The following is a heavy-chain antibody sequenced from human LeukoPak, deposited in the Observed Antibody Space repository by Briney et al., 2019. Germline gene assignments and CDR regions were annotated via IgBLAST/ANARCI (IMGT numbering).Heavy chain of an antibody. CDR1: GGPITSHF. D-gene: IGHD1-26*01. Sequence: PSETLSLTCTVSGGPITSHFWSWIRQPPGEGLEWIGNFYHAGNSNLNPPLKSRVTMSIDTSKNQFSLKLRSMTAADTAVYYCARDGPTSTAPFDYWGQGTLVTVSS. CDR3: ARDGPTSTAPFDY. V-gene: IGHV4-59*11. CDR2: FYHAGNS. J-gene: IGHJ4*02.